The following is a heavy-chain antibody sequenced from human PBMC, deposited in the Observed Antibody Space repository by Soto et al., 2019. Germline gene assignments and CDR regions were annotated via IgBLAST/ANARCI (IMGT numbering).Heavy chain of an antibody. CDR1: GFTFNNYG. D-gene: IGHD1-26*01. CDR2: IWYDGSKK. V-gene: IGHV3-33*01. CDR3: ARDSARYSGSYYHDY. J-gene: IGHJ4*02. Sequence: QVQLVESGGGVVQPGGSLRLSCAPSGFTFNNYGMHWVRQAPGKGLEWVALIWYDGSKKYYADSVKGRFTISRDNSKNTLYLQMNSLIGEDTAVYYCARDSARYSGSYYHDYWGQGTLVTVSS.